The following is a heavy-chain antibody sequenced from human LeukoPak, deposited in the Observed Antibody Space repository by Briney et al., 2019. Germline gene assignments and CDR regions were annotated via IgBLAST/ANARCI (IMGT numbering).Heavy chain of an antibody. D-gene: IGHD3-22*01. J-gene: IGHJ4*02. Sequence: EASVNVSCKASGYTFTGYYMHWVRQAPGQGLEWMGRINPNSGGTNYAQKFQGRVTMTRDTSISTAYMELSRLRSDDTAVYYCARDSTQRYYYDSSGYYYGVDYWGQGTLVTVSS. CDR3: ARDSTQRYYYDSSGYYYGVDY. CDR1: GYTFTGYY. CDR2: INPNSGGT. V-gene: IGHV1-2*06.